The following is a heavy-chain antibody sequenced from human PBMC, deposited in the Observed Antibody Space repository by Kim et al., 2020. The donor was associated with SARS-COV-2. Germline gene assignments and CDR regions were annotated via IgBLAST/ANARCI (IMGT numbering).Heavy chain of an antibody. CDR3: AKSSSSSRWYFDL. D-gene: IGHD6-6*01. V-gene: IGHV3-23*01. Sequence: YADSVKGRFTISRDNPKNTLYLQMNSLRAEDTAVYYCAKSSSSSRWYFDLWGRGTLVTVSS. J-gene: IGHJ2*01.